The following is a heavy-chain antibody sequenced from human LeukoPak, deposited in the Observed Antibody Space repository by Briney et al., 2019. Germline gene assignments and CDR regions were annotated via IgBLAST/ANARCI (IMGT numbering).Heavy chain of an antibody. D-gene: IGHD2-2*01. CDR1: GGSISSSNW. V-gene: IGHV4-4*02. CDR3: ALHRLGYQLLSPLGAFDI. J-gene: IGHJ3*02. CDR2: IYHSGST. Sequence: SETLSLTCAVSGGSISSSNWWSWVRQPPGKGLEWIGEIYHSGSTNYNPSLKSRVTISVDKSKNQFSLKLSSVTAADTAVYYCALHRLGYQLLSPLGAFDIWGQGTMVTVSS.